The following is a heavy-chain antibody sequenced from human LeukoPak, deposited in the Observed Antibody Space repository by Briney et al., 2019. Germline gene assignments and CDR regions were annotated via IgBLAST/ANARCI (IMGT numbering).Heavy chain of an antibody. Sequence: SETLSLTCTVSGGSISGYYWSWIRQPPGKGLEWIGYIYYSGSTNYTTSLKSRVTISRDTSKNQFSLKLTSVSAADTALYYCARRLDSSTWFALDVWGQGTTVTVSS. V-gene: IGHV4-59*08. CDR2: IYYSGST. D-gene: IGHD6-13*01. CDR3: ARRLDSSTWFALDV. CDR1: GGSISGYY. J-gene: IGHJ6*02.